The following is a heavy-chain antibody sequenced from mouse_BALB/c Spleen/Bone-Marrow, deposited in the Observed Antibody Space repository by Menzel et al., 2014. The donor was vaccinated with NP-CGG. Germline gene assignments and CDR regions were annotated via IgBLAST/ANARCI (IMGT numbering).Heavy chain of an antibody. CDR1: GFSLTSYG. D-gene: IGHD1-1*01. CDR2: IWASGST. J-gene: IGHJ4*01. V-gene: IGHV2-9*02. CDR3: ARAPLYYGSSIYAMDY. Sequence: VQRVESGPGLVAPSQSLSITCTVSGFSLTSYGVHWVRQPPGKGLEWLGVIWASGSTNYNSALMSRLSISKDNSKSQVFLKMNSLQTDDTAMYYCARAPLYYGSSIYAMDYWGQGTSVTVSS.